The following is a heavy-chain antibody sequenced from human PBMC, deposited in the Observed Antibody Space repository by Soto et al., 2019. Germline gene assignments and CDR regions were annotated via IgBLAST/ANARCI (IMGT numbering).Heavy chain of an antibody. CDR3: ARASYCTNGVCYTVFDY. D-gene: IGHD2-8*01. V-gene: IGHV1-18*01. CDR2: ISAYNGNT. J-gene: IGHJ4*02. CDR1: GYTFTSYG. Sequence: GASVKVSCKASGYTFTSYGIIWVRQAPGQGLEWMGWISAYNGNTNYAQKLQGRVTITADKSTSTAYMELSSLRSEDTAVYYCARASYCTNGVCYTVFDYWGQGTLVTVSS.